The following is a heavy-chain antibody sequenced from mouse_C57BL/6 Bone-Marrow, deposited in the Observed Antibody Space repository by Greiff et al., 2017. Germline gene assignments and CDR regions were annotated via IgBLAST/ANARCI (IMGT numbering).Heavy chain of an antibody. CDR3: AEGGNYDWFAY. CDR2: IWSGGST. J-gene: IGHJ3*01. V-gene: IGHV2-2*01. CDR1: GFSLTSYG. D-gene: IGHD2-1*01. Sequence: QVQLQQSGPGLVQPSQSLSITCTVSGFSLTSYGVHWVRQSPGKGLEWLGVIWSGGSTDYNAAFISRLSISKDNSKSQVFFKMNSLQADDTAIYYCAEGGNYDWFAYWGQGTLVTVSA.